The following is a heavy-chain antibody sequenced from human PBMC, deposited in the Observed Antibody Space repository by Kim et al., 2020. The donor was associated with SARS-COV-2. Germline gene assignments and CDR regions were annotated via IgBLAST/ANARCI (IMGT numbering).Heavy chain of an antibody. Sequence: GGSLRLSCAASGFTFDDYAMHWVRQAPGKGLEWVSGISWNSGSIGYADSVKGRFTISRDNAKTSLYLQMNSLRAEDTALYYCAKDSIDSSFDYWGQGTLVTVSS. D-gene: IGHD2-21*01. V-gene: IGHV3-9*01. J-gene: IGHJ4*02. CDR3: AKDSIDSSFDY. CDR1: GFTFDDYA. CDR2: ISWNSGSI.